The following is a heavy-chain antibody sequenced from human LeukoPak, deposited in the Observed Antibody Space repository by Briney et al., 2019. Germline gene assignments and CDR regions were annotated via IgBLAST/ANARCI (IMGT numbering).Heavy chain of an antibody. V-gene: IGHV3-30*18. CDR3: AKEFLDS. J-gene: IGHJ4*02. CDR1: GFTFSSYG. CDR2: ISYDGSNK. Sequence: PGGSLRLSCAASGFTFSSYGMHWVRQAPGKGLEWVAVISYDGSNKYYADSVKGRFTISRDNSKNTLYLQMNSLRAEDRAVYYCAKEFLDSWGQGTLVTVSS.